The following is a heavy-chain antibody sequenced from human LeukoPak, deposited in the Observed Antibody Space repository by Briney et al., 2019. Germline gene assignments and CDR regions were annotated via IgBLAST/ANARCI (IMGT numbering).Heavy chain of an antibody. V-gene: IGHV4-39*01. CDR3: AKHRGSFFEAFDI. Sequence: SETLSLTCTVSGASINSRDYYWGWLRQPPGRGREGVGSIYSDGTTYYNPSRKSRVSISADTSKNHFSLWLSSVTAADMAVYYCAKHRGSFFEAFDIGGQGTAVSVS. CDR2: IYSDGTT. J-gene: IGHJ3*02. D-gene: IGHD1-26*01. CDR1: GASINSRDYY.